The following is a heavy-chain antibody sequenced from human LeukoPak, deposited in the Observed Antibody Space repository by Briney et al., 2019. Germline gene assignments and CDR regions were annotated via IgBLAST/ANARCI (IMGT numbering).Heavy chain of an antibody. V-gene: IGHV4-39*01. J-gene: IGHJ4*02. CDR1: GGSIRSSSYY. CDR3: ASGHYDSSGYYYPFDY. Sequence: SETLSLTCTVPGGSIRSSSYYWGGIRQPPGKGLEWIGSIYYSGSTYYNPSLKSRVTISVDTSKNQVSLRLSSVTAADTAVYYCASGHYDSSGYYYPFDYWGQGTLVTVSS. D-gene: IGHD3-22*01. CDR2: IYYSGST.